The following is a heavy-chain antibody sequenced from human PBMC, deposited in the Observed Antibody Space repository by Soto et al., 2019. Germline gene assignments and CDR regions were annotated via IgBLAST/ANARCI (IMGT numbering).Heavy chain of an antibody. Sequence: PSETLSLTCTVSGGSISSGDHFWSWIRQPPGKGLEWIGYIYYTGSTYYNPSLKGRVSTSVDTSKNEFSLKLSSVTAADTAVYYCARAHSLFWWRPLAYWGQGTLVTVSS. V-gene: IGHV4-30-4*01. CDR3: ARAHSLFWWRPLAY. D-gene: IGHD2-21*02. CDR2: IYYTGST. CDR1: GGSISSGDHF. J-gene: IGHJ4*02.